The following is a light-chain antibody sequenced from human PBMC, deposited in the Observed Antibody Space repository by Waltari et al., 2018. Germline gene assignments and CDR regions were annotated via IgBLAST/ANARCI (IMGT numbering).Light chain of an antibody. CDR1: SGHCRNA. CDR2: VNVDGRH. CDR3: QTWGTGFEV. V-gene: IGLV4-69*01. Sequence: QVVLTQSPSASASLGASVRLTCTLRSGHCRNALVWPQQQPEKAPRFLMKVNVDGRHTRGDGIPDRFSGSTSGAERYLTISSLQSEDEADYYCQTWGTGFEVFGGGTKLTVL. J-gene: IGLJ2*01.